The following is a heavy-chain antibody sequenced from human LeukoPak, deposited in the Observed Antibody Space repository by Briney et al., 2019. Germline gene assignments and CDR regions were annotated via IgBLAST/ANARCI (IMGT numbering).Heavy chain of an antibody. CDR1: GFIFSSYN. D-gene: IGHD3-10*01. Sequence: GGSLRLSCAASGFIFSSYNLKWVRQAPGRGLEWVSSISSSSSYIYYADSVKGRFTISRDNAKNSLFLQMNSLRAEDTAVYYCARAVKGALWLVDGFDLWGRGTLVTVSS. CDR2: ISSSSSYI. J-gene: IGHJ5*02. V-gene: IGHV3-21*01. CDR3: ARAVKGALWLVDGFDL.